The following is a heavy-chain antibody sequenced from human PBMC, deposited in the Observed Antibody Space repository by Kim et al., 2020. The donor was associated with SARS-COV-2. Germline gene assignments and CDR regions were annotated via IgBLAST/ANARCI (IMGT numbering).Heavy chain of an antibody. Sequence: SETLSLTCTVSGGSISSDYWSWIRQPPGKGLEWIGYIYYSGSTNYNPSLKNRVTISVDTSKNQFSLKLSSVTAADTGVYYCARDVSGSYMSWFDPWGQGT. V-gene: IGHV4-59*01. CDR2: IYYSGST. CDR3: ARDVSGSYMSWFDP. D-gene: IGHD1-26*01. J-gene: IGHJ5*02. CDR1: GGSISSDY.